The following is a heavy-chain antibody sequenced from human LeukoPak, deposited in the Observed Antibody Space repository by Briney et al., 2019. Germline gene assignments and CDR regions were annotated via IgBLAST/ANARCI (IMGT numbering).Heavy chain of an antibody. CDR1: GGSISSSSYY. Sequence: ASETLSLTCTVSGGSISSSSYYWGWIRQPPGKGLEWIGSIYYSGSTYYNPSLKSRVTISVDTSKNQFSLKLSSVTAADTAVYYCATHYYDSSGYYWGFNWFDPWGQGTLVTVSS. CDR3: ATHYYDSSGYYWGFNWFDP. J-gene: IGHJ5*02. D-gene: IGHD3-22*01. V-gene: IGHV4-39*01. CDR2: IYYSGST.